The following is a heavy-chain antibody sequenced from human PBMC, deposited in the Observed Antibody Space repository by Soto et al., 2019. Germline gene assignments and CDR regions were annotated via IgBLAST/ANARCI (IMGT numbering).Heavy chain of an antibody. V-gene: IGHV5-51*01. CDR1: GYSFTNYW. CDR3: ERRFHADNPAGDGFDV. J-gene: IGHJ6*02. D-gene: IGHD2-21*02. CDR2: IYPGDSDT. Sequence: GDSLKISCKGSGYSFTNYWIGWVRQMPEKGLEWMGIIYPGDSDTRYSPSFQGQVALSADKSITTAYLQWSSLKASDTPLDYCERRFHADNPAGDGFDVWGQGTTVTVS.